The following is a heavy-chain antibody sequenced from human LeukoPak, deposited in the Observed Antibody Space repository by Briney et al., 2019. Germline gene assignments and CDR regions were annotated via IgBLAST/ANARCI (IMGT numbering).Heavy chain of an antibody. CDR1: GLSITDYY. D-gene: IGHD6-13*01. V-gene: IGHV3-11*01. Sequence: GGSLRLSCAASGLSITDYYMSWIRQAPGGGLQWIAYISSVTSAIHYANSMKGRFTMSRDNAKNSVYLQMNSLRAEDTAVYYCAKDLYTSRYACCFDYWGQGTLVTVSS. J-gene: IGHJ4*02. CDR3: AKDLYTSRYACCFDY. CDR2: ISSVTSAI.